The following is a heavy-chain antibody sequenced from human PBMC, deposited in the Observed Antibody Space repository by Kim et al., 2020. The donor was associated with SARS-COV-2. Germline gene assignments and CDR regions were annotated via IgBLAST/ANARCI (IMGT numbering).Heavy chain of an antibody. D-gene: IGHD3-10*01. CDR2: ISSSSSYI. Sequence: GGSLRLSCAASGFTFSSYSMNWVRQAPGKGLEWVSSISSSSSYIYYADSVKGRFTISRDNAKNSLYLQMNSLRAEDTAVYYCAREGSYGSGSYYRPTYFDYWGQGTLVTVSS. CDR3: AREGSYGSGSYYRPTYFDY. CDR1: GFTFSSYS. V-gene: IGHV3-21*01. J-gene: IGHJ4*02.